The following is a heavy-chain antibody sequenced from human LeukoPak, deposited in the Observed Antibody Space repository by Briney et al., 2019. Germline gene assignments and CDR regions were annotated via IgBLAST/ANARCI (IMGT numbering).Heavy chain of an antibody. J-gene: IGHJ4*02. CDR2: IYYSGST. Sequence: SETLSLTCTVSGDSIRRHYWSWIRQPPGGGVEGVGYIYYSGSTNYNTSLKSRVNISVEKSKEQFSLKLSSVTAADTAVYYCARATDTAMVWTYYFDYWGQGTLVTVSS. CDR1: GDSIRRHY. V-gene: IGHV4-59*11. CDR3: ARATDTAMVWTYYFDY. D-gene: IGHD5-18*01.